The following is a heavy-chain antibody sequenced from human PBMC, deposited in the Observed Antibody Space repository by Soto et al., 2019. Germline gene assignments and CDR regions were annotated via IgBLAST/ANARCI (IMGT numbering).Heavy chain of an antibody. J-gene: IGHJ5*02. D-gene: IGHD2-15*01. Sequence: QVQLVESGGGVVQPGRSLRLSCAASGFTFRRYGMHWVRQAPGKGLEWVAVISYDGSNKYYADSVKGRFTISRDNSKNTLYLQMNSLRAEDTAVYYCAKVGGYCSGGSCYLSVFRWFEPWGQGTLVTVSS. V-gene: IGHV3-30*18. CDR1: GFTFRRYG. CDR2: ISYDGSNK. CDR3: AKVGGYCSGGSCYLSVFRWFEP.